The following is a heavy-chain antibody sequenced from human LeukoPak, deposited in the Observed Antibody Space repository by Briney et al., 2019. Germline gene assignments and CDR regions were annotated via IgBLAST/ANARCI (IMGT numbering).Heavy chain of an antibody. CDR3: ARRNRVVTSAAGRLYYHYYMDV. D-gene: IGHD2-2*01. CDR2: INHSGST. J-gene: IGHJ6*03. V-gene: IGHV4-34*01. CDR1: GGSFSGYY. Sequence: SETLSLTCAVYGGSFSGYYWSWIRQPPGKGLEWIGEINHSGSTNYNPSLKSRVTISVDTSKNQFSLKLSSVTAADTAVYYCARRNRVVTSAAGRLYYHYYMDVWGNGATVTVSS.